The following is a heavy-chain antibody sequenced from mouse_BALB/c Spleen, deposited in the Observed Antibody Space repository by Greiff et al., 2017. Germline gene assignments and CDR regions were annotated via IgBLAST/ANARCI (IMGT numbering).Heavy chain of an antibody. D-gene: IGHD2-4*01. CDR2: INPSNGGT. CDR1: GYTFTSYY. Sequence: VQLKQSGAELVKPGASVKLSCKASGYTFTSYYMYWVKQRPGQGLEWIGEINPSNGGTNFNEKFKSKATLTVDKSSSTAYMQLSSLTSEDSAVYYCTRGYEYDGGAWFAYWGQGTLVTVSA. CDR3: TRGYEYDGGAWFAY. J-gene: IGHJ3*01. V-gene: IGHV1S81*02.